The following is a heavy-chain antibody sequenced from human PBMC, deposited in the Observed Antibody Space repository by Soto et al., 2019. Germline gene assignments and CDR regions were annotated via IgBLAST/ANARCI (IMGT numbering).Heavy chain of an antibody. CDR3: AKVRAGTFVFDDFDI. CDR2: ISGSGGST. V-gene: IGHV3-23*01. J-gene: IGHJ3*02. D-gene: IGHD6-19*01. Sequence: EVQLLESGGGLVQPGGSLRLSCAASGFTFSSYAMSWVRQAPGKGLEWVSAISGSGGSTYYADSVKGRFTISRDNSTSTLYRQMSSLRAVDTAVYYCAKVRAGTFVFDDFDIWGQGTMVTVSS. CDR1: GFTFSSYA.